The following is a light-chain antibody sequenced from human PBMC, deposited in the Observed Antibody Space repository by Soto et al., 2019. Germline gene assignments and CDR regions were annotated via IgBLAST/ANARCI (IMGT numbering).Light chain of an antibody. CDR1: QSIVSS. CDR3: QQGYTTPLT. V-gene: IGKV1-39*01. CDR2: AAS. J-gene: IGKJ4*01. Sequence: DIQMTQSPSSLSASVGDRDTITCRASQSIVSSLNWYQQKPGEAPKLLIYAASSLQSGVPSRFSGNGAGTDFTLTISSLQPEDFATYYCQQGYTTPLTFGGGTKVEIK.